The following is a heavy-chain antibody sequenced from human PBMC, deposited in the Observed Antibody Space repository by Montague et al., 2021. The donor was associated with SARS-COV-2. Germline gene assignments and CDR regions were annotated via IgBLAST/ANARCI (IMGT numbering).Heavy chain of an antibody. V-gene: IGHV4-38-2*02. Sequence: SETLSLTCTVSGYSISSGYYWGWIRQPPGKGLEWIGSMYHSGSTYYNPSLKSRVTISVDTSKNQFSLKLSSVTAADTAVYYCARSQDCSTTSCHFDYWGQGTLVTVSS. D-gene: IGHD2-2*01. J-gene: IGHJ4*02. CDR2: MYHSGST. CDR3: ARSQDCSTTSCHFDY. CDR1: GYSISSGYY.